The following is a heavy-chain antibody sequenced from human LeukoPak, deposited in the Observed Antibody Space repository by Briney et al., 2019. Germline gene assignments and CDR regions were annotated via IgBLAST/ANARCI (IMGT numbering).Heavy chain of an antibody. V-gene: IGHV3-48*04. CDR2: ISTASGNI. CDR1: GFTFGKNS. D-gene: IGHD3-3*01. J-gene: IGHJ4*02. Sequence: GGSLRLSCEASGFTFGKNSMNWARQAPGKGLEWISYISTASGNINYADSVKGRFTISRDNAKNSLYLQMNSLRAEDTAVYYCAKGRITIFGVDNFVDFDYWGQGTLVTVSS. CDR3: AKGRITIFGVDNFVDFDY.